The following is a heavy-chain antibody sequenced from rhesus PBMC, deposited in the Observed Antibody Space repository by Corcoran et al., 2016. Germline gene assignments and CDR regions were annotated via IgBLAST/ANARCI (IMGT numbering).Heavy chain of an antibody. D-gene: IGHD6-19*01. Sequence: VQLVQSGAAVKQPGASVTVSCKASGYGSTAYGINSVREALGHRLEGMGWINTETGNPTYAQGFKERLTLSMDTSIKTADMQTSSLKAEDTAVYYCARLGRYQEFDYWGQGVLVTVSS. J-gene: IGHJ4*01. CDR2: INTETGNP. CDR3: ARLGRYQEFDY. CDR1: GYGSTAYG. V-gene: IGHV7-114*01.